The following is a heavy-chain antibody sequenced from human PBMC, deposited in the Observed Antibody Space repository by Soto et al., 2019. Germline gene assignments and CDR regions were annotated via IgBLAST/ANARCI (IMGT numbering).Heavy chain of an antibody. CDR2: IYSGGST. V-gene: IGHV3-53*01. CDR1: GFTVSSNY. CDR3: AREEGYGDHAV. J-gene: IGHJ4*02. D-gene: IGHD4-17*01. Sequence: AGGSLRLSCAASGFTVSSNYMSWVRQAPGKGLEWVSVIYSGGSTYYADSVKGRFTISRDNSKNTLYLQMNSLRAEDTAVYYCAREEGYGDHAVWGQGTLVTVSS.